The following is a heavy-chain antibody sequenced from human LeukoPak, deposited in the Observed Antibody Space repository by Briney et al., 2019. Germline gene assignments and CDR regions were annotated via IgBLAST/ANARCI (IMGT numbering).Heavy chain of an antibody. CDR1: GFTFDTYN. D-gene: IGHD2-21*01. V-gene: IGHV3-21*01. J-gene: IGHJ6*03. CDR2: IRSYSSYI. CDR3: ARYSEVYYYVDV. Sequence: PGGSLRLSCAASGFTFDTYNFNWVRQAPGQGLEWVASIRSYSSYIHYADSVKGRFTISRDDAKKSLDLQMNSLRAENTAVYFCARYSEVYYYVDVWSAGTTVIVSS.